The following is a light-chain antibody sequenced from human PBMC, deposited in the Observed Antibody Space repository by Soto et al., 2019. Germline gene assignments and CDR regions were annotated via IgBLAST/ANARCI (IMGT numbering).Light chain of an antibody. J-gene: IGKJ1*01. V-gene: IGKV3-20*01. Sequence: EIVLTQSPGTLSLSPGERATLSCRASQSVSSNFLVWYQQKPGQTPRLLIYGASSRATGIPDRFSGSGSGTDFTLSISRLEPEDSAVYFCQQFDSFRWTFGQGT. CDR1: QSVSSNF. CDR2: GAS. CDR3: QQFDSFRWT.